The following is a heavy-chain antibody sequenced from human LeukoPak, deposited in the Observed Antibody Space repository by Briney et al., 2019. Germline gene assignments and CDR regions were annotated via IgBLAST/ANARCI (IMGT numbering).Heavy chain of an antibody. D-gene: IGHD2-21*01. J-gene: IGHJ4*02. CDR1: GDSINSYH. Sequence: SETLSLTCSVSGDSINSYHWSWIRQPPGKGLEWVGYIYYSGSTTYNPPLKSRVSISVDTSQNNSSPKLSSVTPADTAAYYFAGGGREPLIEDWGQGTLVTVSA. CDR3: AGGGREPLIED. V-gene: IGHV4-59*01. CDR2: IYYSGST.